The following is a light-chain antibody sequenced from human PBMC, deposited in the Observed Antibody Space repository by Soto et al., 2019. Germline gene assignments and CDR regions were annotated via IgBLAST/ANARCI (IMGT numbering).Light chain of an antibody. CDR1: QSVLFSSNNKNY. Sequence: DIVMTQSPDSLAVSLGERATIHCKSSQSVLFSSNNKNYLAWYQHKPGQPPRLLISWASTRESGVPDRFSGSGSGTDFTLTISSLQAEDVAIFYCQQCYNTPYTFGQGTKLEIK. V-gene: IGKV4-1*01. CDR3: QQCYNTPYT. J-gene: IGKJ2*01. CDR2: WAS.